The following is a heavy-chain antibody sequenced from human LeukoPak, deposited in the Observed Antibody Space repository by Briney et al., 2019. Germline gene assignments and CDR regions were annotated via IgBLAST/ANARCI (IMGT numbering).Heavy chain of an antibody. D-gene: IGHD5-24*01. CDR3: ARNGDSYNFFDY. CDR2: MNPNSGNT. Sequence: ASVKVSCKASGYTFTSYDINWVRQATGQGLEWMGWMNPNSGNTGYAQKFQGRVTMTRNTSISTAYMELSSLRSEDTAVYYCARNGDSYNFFDYWGQGTLVTVSS. V-gene: IGHV1-8*01. CDR1: GYTFTSYD. J-gene: IGHJ4*02.